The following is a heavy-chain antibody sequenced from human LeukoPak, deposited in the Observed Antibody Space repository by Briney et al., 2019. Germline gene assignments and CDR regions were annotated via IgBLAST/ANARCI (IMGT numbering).Heavy chain of an antibody. CDR3: ARALRLWGGNSGIAFDI. V-gene: IGHV4-34*01. CDR1: GGSFSDYY. D-gene: IGHD4-23*01. J-gene: IGHJ3*02. Sequence: PSETLSLTCAVYGGSFSDYYWSWIRQPPGKGLEWIGEINHSGSTNYNPSLKSRVTISVDTSKNQFSLKLSSVTAADTAVYYCARALRLWGGNSGIAFDIWGQGTMVTVSS. CDR2: INHSGST.